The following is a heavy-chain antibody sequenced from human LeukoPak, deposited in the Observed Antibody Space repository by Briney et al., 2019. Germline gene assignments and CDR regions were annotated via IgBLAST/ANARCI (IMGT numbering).Heavy chain of an antibody. CDR3: AKYRGWYFDY. CDR1: GGSISSGSYY. Sequence: SQTLSLTCTVSGGSISSGSYYWSWIRQPAGKGLEWIGRIYTSGSTNYNPSLKSRVTISVDTSKNQFSLKLSSVTAADTAVYYCAKYRGWYFDYWGQGTLVTVSS. V-gene: IGHV4-61*02. D-gene: IGHD3-10*01. CDR2: IYTSGST. J-gene: IGHJ4*02.